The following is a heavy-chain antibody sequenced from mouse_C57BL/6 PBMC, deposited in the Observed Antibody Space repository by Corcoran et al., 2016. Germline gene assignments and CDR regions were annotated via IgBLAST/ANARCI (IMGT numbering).Heavy chain of an antibody. D-gene: IGHD4-1*01. CDR3: ARWELGGFAY. J-gene: IGHJ3*01. V-gene: IGHV1-26*01. CDR1: GCTFTDYY. CDR2: INPNNGGT. Sequence: EAQLQQSGPELVKPGASEKISCKASGCTFTDYYMNWVTQSHGKSLEWIGDINPNNGGTSYNQKFKGKATLTVDKSSSTAYMELRSLTSEDSAVYYCARWELGGFAYWGQGTLVTVSA.